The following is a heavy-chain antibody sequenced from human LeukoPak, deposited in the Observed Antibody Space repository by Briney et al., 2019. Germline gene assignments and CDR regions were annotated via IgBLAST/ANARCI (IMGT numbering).Heavy chain of an antibody. V-gene: IGHV1-18*01. CDR2: ISAYNGNT. CDR1: GYTFTSYG. J-gene: IGHJ5*02. D-gene: IGHD6-19*01. Sequence: ASVKVSCKASGYTFTSYGISWVRQAPGQGLEWMGWISAYNGNTNYAQKLQGRVTMTTDTSTSTAYMELGSLRSDDTAVYYCARRSGSSGWYGSWFDPWGQGTLVTVSS. CDR3: ARRSGSSGWYGSWFDP.